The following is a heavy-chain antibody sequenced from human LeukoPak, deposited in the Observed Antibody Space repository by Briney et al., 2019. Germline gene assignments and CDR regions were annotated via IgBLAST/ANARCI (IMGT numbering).Heavy chain of an antibody. J-gene: IGHJ6*03. CDR3: ARDLGDFWSGYRAYSMDV. CDR1: GFTFSSYS. V-gene: IGHV3-21*01. Sequence: GVSLRLSCAASGFTFSSYSMNWVRQAPGKGLEWLSSISSSSSYIYYADSVKGRFTISRDNAKNSLYLQMNSLRAEDTAVYYCARDLGDFWSGYRAYSMDVWGKGTTVTVSS. CDR2: ISSSSSYI. D-gene: IGHD3-3*01.